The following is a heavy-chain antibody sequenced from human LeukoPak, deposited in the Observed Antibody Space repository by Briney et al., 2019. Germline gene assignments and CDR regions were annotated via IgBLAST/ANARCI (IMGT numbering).Heavy chain of an antibody. J-gene: IGHJ4*02. CDR1: GYSISNAYY. V-gene: IGHV4-38-2*02. CDR3: ARELHSGSYYFDY. CDR2: LYHSGST. Sequence: SETLSLTCTVSGYSISNAYYWGWIRQPPGKGLEWIGSLYHSGSTYYNPSLKSRVTTSVDTSKNRFSLKPTSVTAADTAVYYCARELHSGSYYFDYWGQGTLVTVSS. D-gene: IGHD1-26*01.